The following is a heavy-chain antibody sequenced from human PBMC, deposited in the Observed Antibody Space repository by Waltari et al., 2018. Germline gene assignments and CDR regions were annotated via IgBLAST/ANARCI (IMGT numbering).Heavy chain of an antibody. CDR2: IYPGDSDT. V-gene: IGHV4-34*01. CDR1: GGSFSGYY. Sequence: QVQLQQWGAGLLKPSETLSLTCAVYGGSFSGYYWSWIRQPPGKGLEWMGIIYPGDSDTRYSPSFQGQVTISADKSISTAYLQWSSLKASDTAMYYCARHDDIVVVVAATGAFDIWGQGTMVTVSS. D-gene: IGHD2-15*01. CDR3: ARHDDIVVVVAATGAFDI. J-gene: IGHJ3*02.